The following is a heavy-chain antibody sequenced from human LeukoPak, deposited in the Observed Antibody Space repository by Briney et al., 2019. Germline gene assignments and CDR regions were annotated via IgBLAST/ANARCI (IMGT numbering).Heavy chain of an antibody. J-gene: IGHJ6*03. V-gene: IGHV4-4*02. CDR1: GGSISSSNW. D-gene: IGHD6-6*01. CDR2: IYHSGST. CDR3: ARDRRAARLSYYYYYMDV. Sequence: PSETLSLTCAVSGGSISSSNWWSWVRQPPGKGLEWIGEIYHSGSTNYNPSLKSRVTISVDKSKNQFSLKLSSVTAADTAVYYCARDRRAARLSYYYYYMDVWGKGTTVTVPS.